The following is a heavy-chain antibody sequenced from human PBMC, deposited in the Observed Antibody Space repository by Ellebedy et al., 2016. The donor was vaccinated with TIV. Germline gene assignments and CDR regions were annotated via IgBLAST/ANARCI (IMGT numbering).Heavy chain of an antibody. CDR3: ARHGYYSSDWYFDY. V-gene: IGHV4-39*01. D-gene: IGHD2/OR15-2a*01. J-gene: IGHJ4*02. Sequence: SETLSLTCTVSGGSISSSDYFWGWIRQPPGKGLEWIGSISYSGNTYYNPSLKSRVAISVDASKIQFSLRLSSVTAADTAVYYCARHGYYSSDWYFDYWGQGTLVTVSS. CDR1: GGSISSSDYF. CDR2: ISYSGNT.